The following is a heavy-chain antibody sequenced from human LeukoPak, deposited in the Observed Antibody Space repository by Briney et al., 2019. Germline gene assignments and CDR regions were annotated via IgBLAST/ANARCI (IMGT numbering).Heavy chain of an antibody. CDR2: IYYSGST. Sequence: SETLSLTCAVSGGSISPYYWSWIRQPPGKGLEWIGFIYYSGSTDYNPSLKSRVTILVDTSKNQFSLELTSVTAADTAVYYCARDYGDSRNYNWFDPWGQGTLVTVSS. CDR1: GGSISPYY. D-gene: IGHD4-17*01. V-gene: IGHV4-59*12. CDR3: ARDYGDSRNYNWFDP. J-gene: IGHJ5*02.